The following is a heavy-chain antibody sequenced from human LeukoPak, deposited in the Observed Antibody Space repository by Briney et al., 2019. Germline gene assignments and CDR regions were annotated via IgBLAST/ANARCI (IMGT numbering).Heavy chain of an antibody. D-gene: IGHD5-18*01. CDR2: ISFDTIHK. J-gene: IGHJ4*02. Sequence: GGSLRLSCAASGFTFNSYSIHWVRQAPGKGLEWVAVISFDTIHKYYADFLKGRFTISRDNSKDTLYLQINSLRTEDTAVYFCARGRRNTALVYFFDYWGQGTLVTVSS. V-gene: IGHV3-30-3*01. CDR3: ARGRRNTALVYFFDY. CDR1: GFTFNSYS.